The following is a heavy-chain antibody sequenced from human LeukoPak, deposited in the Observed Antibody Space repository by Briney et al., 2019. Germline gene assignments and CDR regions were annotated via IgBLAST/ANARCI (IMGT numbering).Heavy chain of an antibody. Sequence: GGSLRLSCAASGFTFSSYAMSWVRQAPGKGLDWVSGISASGGATYYADSVKGRFTISRDNSKNTLYLQMNSLRAEDTAVYYCAKKVVPGYFFDYWGQGTLVTVSS. CDR3: AKKVVPGYFFDY. V-gene: IGHV3-23*01. CDR2: ISASGGAT. J-gene: IGHJ4*02. D-gene: IGHD2-21*02. CDR1: GFTFSSYA.